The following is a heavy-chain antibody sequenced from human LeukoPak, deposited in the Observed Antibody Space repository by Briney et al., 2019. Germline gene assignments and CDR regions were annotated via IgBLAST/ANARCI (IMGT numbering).Heavy chain of an antibody. CDR2: ISAYNGNT. CDR1: GYTFTSYG. J-gene: IGHJ6*02. V-gene: IGHV1-18*01. D-gene: IGHD3-22*01. CDR3: ARIPYDSSGYTWYYYYYGMDV. Sequence: ASVKVSCKASGYTFTSYGISWVRQAPGQGLEWMGWISAYNGNTNYAQKLQGRVTMTTDTSTSTAYMELRSLRSDDTAVYYCARIPYDSSGYTWYYYYYGMDVWGQGTTVTVSS.